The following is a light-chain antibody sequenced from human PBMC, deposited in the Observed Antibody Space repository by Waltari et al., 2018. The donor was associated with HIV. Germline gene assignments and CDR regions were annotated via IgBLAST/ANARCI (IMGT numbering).Light chain of an antibody. CDR3: QVWDTGLVV. CDR1: TVGKKN. Sequence: SYELTQSLSARSVALGQTARITWGGNTVGKKNAHWYQQKPGQAPVVVIYANSNRPSGIPERFSGSNSGNKATLTISRAQGGDDADYYCQVWDTGLVVFGAGTKLTVL. V-gene: IGLV3-9*01. J-gene: IGLJ2*01. CDR2: ANS.